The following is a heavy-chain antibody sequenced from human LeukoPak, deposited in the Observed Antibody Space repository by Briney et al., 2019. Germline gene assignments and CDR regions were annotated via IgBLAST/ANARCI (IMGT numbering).Heavy chain of an antibody. CDR3: ARVSKNYYDSSVFGYFQH. D-gene: IGHD3-22*01. CDR1: GYTFTGYY. J-gene: IGHJ1*01. CDR2: INPNSGGT. Sequence: ASVKVSCKASGYTFTGYYMHWVRQAPGQGLEWMGWINPNSGGTNYAQKFQGRVTMTRDTSISTAYMELSRLRSDDTAVYHCARVSKNYYDSSVFGYFQHWGQGTLVTVSS. V-gene: IGHV1-2*02.